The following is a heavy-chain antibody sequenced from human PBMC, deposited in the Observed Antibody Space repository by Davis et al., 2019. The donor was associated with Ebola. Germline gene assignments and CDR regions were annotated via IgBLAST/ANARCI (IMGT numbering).Heavy chain of an antibody. J-gene: IGHJ5*02. Sequence: SVKVSCKASGGTFSSYAISWVRQAPGQGLEWMGRIIPILGIANYAQKFQGRVTITADKSTSTAYMELRSLRSDDTAVYYCARAITMIVVEHWFDPWGQGTLVTVSS. D-gene: IGHD3-22*01. V-gene: IGHV1-69*04. CDR1: GGTFSSYA. CDR2: IIPILGIA. CDR3: ARAITMIVVEHWFDP.